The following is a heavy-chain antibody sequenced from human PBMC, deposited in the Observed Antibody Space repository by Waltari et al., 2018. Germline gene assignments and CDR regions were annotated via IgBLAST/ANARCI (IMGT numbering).Heavy chain of an antibody. J-gene: IGHJ4*02. Sequence: QVTLKESGPALVKPTQTLTLTCTFSGFSLSTSGLRVSWIRQPPGKALEWLARIDWDDDKYYSTSLKSRLTISKDTSKNQVVLTMTNMDPVDTATYYCALKSGSWKSDFDYWGQGVLVTVSS. V-gene: IGHV2-70*04. D-gene: IGHD6-13*01. CDR1: GFSLSTSGLR. CDR2: IDWDDDK. CDR3: ALKSGSWKSDFDY.